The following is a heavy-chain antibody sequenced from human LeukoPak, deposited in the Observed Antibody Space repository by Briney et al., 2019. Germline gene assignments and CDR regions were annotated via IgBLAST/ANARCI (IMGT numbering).Heavy chain of an antibody. Sequence: SQTPSLTCTVSGGSISSGDKYWSWIRQPLGKGLEWIGNVHYSGTTSYNSSLTSRLSMSVDRSKNQFSLRLSSVTAADTAVYYCARDWQLVDWGQGTLVTVSS. D-gene: IGHD1-1*01. V-gene: IGHV4-30-4*01. CDR1: GGSISSGDKY. J-gene: IGHJ4*02. CDR3: ARDWQLVD. CDR2: VHYSGTT.